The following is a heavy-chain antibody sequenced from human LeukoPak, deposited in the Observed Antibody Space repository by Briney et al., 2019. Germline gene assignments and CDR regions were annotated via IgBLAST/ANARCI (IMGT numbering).Heavy chain of an antibody. Sequence: ASVKVSCKASGYTFTSYGISWVRQAPGQGLEWMGIINPSGGSTSYAQKFQGRVTLTRDTSTSTVYMELSSLRSNDTAVYYCARGTGNSGLDYWGQGALVTVSS. CDR3: ARGTGNSGLDY. CDR1: GYTFTSYG. D-gene: IGHD1-7*01. V-gene: IGHV1-46*01. J-gene: IGHJ4*02. CDR2: INPSGGST.